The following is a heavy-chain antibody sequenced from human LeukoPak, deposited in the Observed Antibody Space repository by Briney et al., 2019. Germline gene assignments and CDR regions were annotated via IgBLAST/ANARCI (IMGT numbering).Heavy chain of an antibody. Sequence: RGSLRLSCAASGFTFSSYSMKWVRQAPGKGLEWVSSISSSSSYIYYADSVKGRFTISRDNAKNSLYLQMNSLKAEDTAVYYCARGSGYYNDNSGVDYWGQGTLVTVSS. V-gene: IGHV3-21*01. D-gene: IGHD3-22*01. CDR1: GFTFSSYS. CDR3: ARGSGYYNDNSGVDY. CDR2: ISSSSSYI. J-gene: IGHJ4*02.